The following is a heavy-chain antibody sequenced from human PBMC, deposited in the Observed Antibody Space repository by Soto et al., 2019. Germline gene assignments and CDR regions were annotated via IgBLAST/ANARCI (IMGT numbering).Heavy chain of an antibody. CDR2: IYYSGST. Sequence: PSETLSLTYTVSGGSISSGGYYWSWIRQHPGKGLEWIGYIYYSGSTYYNPSLKSRVTISVDTSKNQFSLKLSSVTAADTAVYYCARVFGDDFWSGYPTYYFDYWGQGTLVTVSS. CDR1: GGSISSGGYY. D-gene: IGHD3-3*01. CDR3: ARVFGDDFWSGYPTYYFDY. J-gene: IGHJ4*02. V-gene: IGHV4-31*03.